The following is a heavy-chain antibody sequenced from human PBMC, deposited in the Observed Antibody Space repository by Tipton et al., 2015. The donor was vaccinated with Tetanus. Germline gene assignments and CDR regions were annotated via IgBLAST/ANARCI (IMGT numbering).Heavy chain of an antibody. J-gene: IGHJ4*02. V-gene: IGHV4-39*01. CDR1: DGSISGSSYY. CDR2: IYYSGST. CDR3: ARHPPPYYYGSGSYLDY. Sequence: LRLSCSVSDGSISGSSYYWSWIRQPPGKALEWIGSIYYSGSTFYHPSLQSRVTISVDTSKNQFSLRLSSVTAADTAVYFCARHPPPYYYGSGSYLDYWGQGTPVTVSS. D-gene: IGHD3-10*01.